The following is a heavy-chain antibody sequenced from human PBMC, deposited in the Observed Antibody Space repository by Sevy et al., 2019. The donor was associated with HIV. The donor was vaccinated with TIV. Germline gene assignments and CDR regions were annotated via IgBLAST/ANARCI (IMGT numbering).Heavy chain of an antibody. V-gene: IGHV3-48*01. CDR2: MSNTGSTI. Sequence: GGSLRLSCAASGFSFSIYSMNWVRQAPGRGLEWVSYMSNTGSTIHYADSVKGRCTISRDNAKNSPYLQMNSLRAEDTAVYYCASQRGGYERLYYFDYWGQGTLVTVSS. D-gene: IGHD5-12*01. CDR1: GFSFSIYS. CDR3: ASQRGGYERLYYFDY. J-gene: IGHJ4*02.